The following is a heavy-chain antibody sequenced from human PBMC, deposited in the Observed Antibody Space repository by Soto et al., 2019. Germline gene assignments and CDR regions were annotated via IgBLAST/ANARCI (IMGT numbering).Heavy chain of an antibody. Sequence: TGGSLRLSCAASGFTFSSYAMSWVRQAPGKGLEWVSAISGSGGSTYYADSVKGRFTISRDNSKNTLYLQMNSLRAEDTAVYYCAKASIAAAGPSRYYFDYWGQGTLVTVSS. CDR3: AKASIAAAGPSRYYFDY. V-gene: IGHV3-23*01. CDR2: ISGSGGST. D-gene: IGHD6-13*01. J-gene: IGHJ4*02. CDR1: GFTFSSYA.